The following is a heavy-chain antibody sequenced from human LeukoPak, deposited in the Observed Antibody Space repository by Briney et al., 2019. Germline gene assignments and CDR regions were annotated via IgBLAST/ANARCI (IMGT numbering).Heavy chain of an antibody. CDR3: ARDRISYTIFTFGLDY. V-gene: IGHV3-30*04. Sequence: GGSLRLSCAASGFTFSSYAMHWVRQAPGKGLEWVAVVSYDGSNKYYADSVKGRFTISRDNSKNTLYLQMNSLRAEDTAVYYCARDRISYTIFTFGLDYWGQGTLVTVSS. J-gene: IGHJ4*02. CDR1: GFTFSSYA. CDR2: VSYDGSNK. D-gene: IGHD3-9*01.